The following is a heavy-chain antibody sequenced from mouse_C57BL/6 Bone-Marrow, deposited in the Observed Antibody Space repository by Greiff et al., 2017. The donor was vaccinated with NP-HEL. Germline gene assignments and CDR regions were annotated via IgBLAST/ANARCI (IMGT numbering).Heavy chain of an antibody. CDR1: GYTFTSYW. V-gene: IGHV1-64*01. Sequence: QVQLQQPGAELVKPGASVKLSCKASGYTFTSYWMHWVKQRPGQGLEWIGMIHPNSGSTNYNEKFKSKATLTVDKSSSTAYMQLSSLTSEDSAVYYCARGGPAYYSNPFAYWGQGTLVTVSA. CDR3: ARGGPAYYSNPFAY. CDR2: IHPNSGST. J-gene: IGHJ3*01. D-gene: IGHD2-5*01.